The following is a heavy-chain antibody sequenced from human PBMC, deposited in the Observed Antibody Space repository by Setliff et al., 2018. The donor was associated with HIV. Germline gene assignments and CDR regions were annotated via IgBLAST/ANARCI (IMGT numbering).Heavy chain of an antibody. CDR2: ISSSGGTI. Sequence: QPGGSLRLSCAASGFTFSDYSMNWVRQAPGKGLEWVSYISSSGGTIYYADSVKGRFTISRDNAKKSLYLQMNSLRADDTAVYYCARAFSGYYFDYWGQGTLVTAPQ. CDR3: ARAFSGYYFDY. V-gene: IGHV3-48*04. J-gene: IGHJ4*02. CDR1: GFTFSDYS. D-gene: IGHD3-3*01.